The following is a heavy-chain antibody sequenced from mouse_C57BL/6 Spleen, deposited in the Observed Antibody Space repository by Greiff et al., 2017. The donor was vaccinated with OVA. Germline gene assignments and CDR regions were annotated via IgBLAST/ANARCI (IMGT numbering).Heavy chain of an antibody. CDR1: GYAFSSSW. CDR2: IYPGDGDT. D-gene: IGHD1-1*01. J-gene: IGHJ1*03. CDR3: ARSPYYYGSSYWDFDV. Sequence: QVQLKESGPELVKPGASVKISCKASGYAFSSSWMNWVKQRPGKGLEWIGRIYPGDGDTNYNGKFKGKATLTADKSSSTAYMQLSSLTSEDSAVYFCARSPYYYGSSYWDFDVWGTGTTVTVSS. V-gene: IGHV1-82*01.